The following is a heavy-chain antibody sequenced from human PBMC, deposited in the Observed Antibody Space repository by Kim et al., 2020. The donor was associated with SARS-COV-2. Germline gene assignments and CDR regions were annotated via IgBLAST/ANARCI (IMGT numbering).Heavy chain of an antibody. CDR1: GGSFSGYY. V-gene: IGHV4-34*01. Sequence: SETLSLTCAVYGGSFSGYYWSWIRQPPGKGLEWIGEINHSGSTNYNPSLKSRVTISVDTSKNQFSLKLSSVTAADTAVYYCARGRVTTVTTVDYWGQGTL. CDR3: ARGRVTTVTTVDY. D-gene: IGHD4-17*01. J-gene: IGHJ4*02. CDR2: INHSGST.